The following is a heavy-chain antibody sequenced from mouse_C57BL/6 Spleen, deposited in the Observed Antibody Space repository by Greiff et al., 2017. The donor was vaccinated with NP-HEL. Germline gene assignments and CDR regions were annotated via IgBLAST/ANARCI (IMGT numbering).Heavy chain of an antibody. V-gene: IGHV5-9-1*02. CDR3: TRVDTVRDYFDY. CDR1: GFTFSSYA. Sequence: DVHLVESGEGLVKPGGSLKLSCAASGFTFSSYAMSWVRQTPEKRLEWVAYISSGGDYIYYADTVKGRFTISRDNARNPLYLQMSSLKSEDTAMYYCTRVDTVRDYFDYWGQGTTLTVSS. CDR2: ISSGGDYI. D-gene: IGHD1-1*01. J-gene: IGHJ2*01.